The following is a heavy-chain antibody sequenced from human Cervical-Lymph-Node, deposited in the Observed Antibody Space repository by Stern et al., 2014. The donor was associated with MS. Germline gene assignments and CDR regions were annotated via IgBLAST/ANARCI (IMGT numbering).Heavy chain of an antibody. J-gene: IGHJ4*02. CDR3: ARSSIAVAGRVGYYFDY. CDR1: GYTFNNYY. Sequence: QVQLMQSGAEVKKPGASVRVSCKPSGYTFNNYYMHWVRQAPGQGLEWMGVITPSGGSTSYTQKFQGRVTMTRDTSTSTVYMELSSLRSDDAAVYYCARSSIAVAGRVGYYFDYWGQGTLVTVSS. CDR2: ITPSGGST. V-gene: IGHV1-46*02. D-gene: IGHD6-19*01.